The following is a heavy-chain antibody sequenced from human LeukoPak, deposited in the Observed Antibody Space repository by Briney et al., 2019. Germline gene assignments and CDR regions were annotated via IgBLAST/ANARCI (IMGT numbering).Heavy chain of an antibody. Sequence: ASVKVSCKASGYTFTGYYVHWVRQAPGQGLEWMGWINPNSGGTNYAQKFQGRVTMTRDTSISTAYMELSRLRSDDTAVYYCASNGSGSYYYYYMDVWGKGTTVTVSS. CDR2: INPNSGGT. J-gene: IGHJ6*03. V-gene: IGHV1-2*02. CDR1: GYTFTGYY. D-gene: IGHD3-10*01. CDR3: ASNGSGSYYYYYMDV.